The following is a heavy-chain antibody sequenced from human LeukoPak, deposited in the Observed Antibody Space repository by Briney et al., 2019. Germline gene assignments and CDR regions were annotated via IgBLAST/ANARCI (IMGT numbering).Heavy chain of an antibody. D-gene: IGHD6-13*01. V-gene: IGHV4-39*02. CDR3: ARDVAAAATRIEY. CDR2: IYYSGST. J-gene: IGHJ4*02. CDR1: GGSMSSSSYY. Sequence: PSETLSLTCSVSGGSMSSSSYYWGWIRQPPGKGLEWIGSIYYSGSTYYNPSLRGRVTISIDTSKNHFSLKLTSVTAADTAMYYCARDVAAAATRIEYWGQGTLVTVSS.